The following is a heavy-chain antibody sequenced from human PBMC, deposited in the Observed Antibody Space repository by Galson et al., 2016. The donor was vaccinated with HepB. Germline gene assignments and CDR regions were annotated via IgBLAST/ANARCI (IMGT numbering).Heavy chain of an antibody. CDR1: GGAFTTYA. V-gene: IGHV1-69*13. CDR3: GGCRGDCWGHDYYGLDV. Sequence: SVKVSCKASGGAFTTYAFGWVRQAPGQGLEWMGGIISLSGTPNYAQKFQGRVTITADESTSTAFMELSSLGSEDAAVYYCGGCRGDCWGHDYYGLDVWGQGTTVIVSS. J-gene: IGHJ6*02. D-gene: IGHD2-21*02. CDR2: IISLSGTP.